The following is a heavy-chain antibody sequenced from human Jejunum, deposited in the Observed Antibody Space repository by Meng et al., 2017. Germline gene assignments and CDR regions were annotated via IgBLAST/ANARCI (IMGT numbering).Heavy chain of an antibody. J-gene: IGHJ4*02. V-gene: IGHV3-72*01. CDR2: IRNKANSFTT. Sequence: VQLVGSGGGLVQPGGSLRLSCAASGFTFSDYYMDWVRQAPGKGLEWVARIRNKANSFTTEYAASVKGRFTISRDESKNSLYLQMNSLTTEDTAIYYCTRAPGDGYFDSWGQGALVTVSS. CDR1: GFTFSDYY. CDR3: TRAPGDGYFDS. D-gene: IGHD5-24*01.